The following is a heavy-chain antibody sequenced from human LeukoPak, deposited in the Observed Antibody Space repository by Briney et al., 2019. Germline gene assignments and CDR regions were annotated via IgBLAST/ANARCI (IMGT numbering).Heavy chain of an antibody. V-gene: IGHV1-18*01. CDR3: ARGTLEHPYYDILTGYYTHFDY. CDR2: ISAYNGNT. CDR1: GYTFTSYG. D-gene: IGHD3-9*01. Sequence: GASVKVSCKASGYTFTSYGISWVRQAPGQGLEWMGWISAYNGNTNCAQKLQGRVTMTTDTSTSTAYMELRSLRSDDTAVYYCARGTLEHPYYDILTGYYTHFDYWGQGTLVTVSS. J-gene: IGHJ4*02.